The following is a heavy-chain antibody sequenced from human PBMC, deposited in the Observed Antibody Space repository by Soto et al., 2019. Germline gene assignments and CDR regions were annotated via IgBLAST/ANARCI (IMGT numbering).Heavy chain of an antibody. Sequence: PSETLSLTCDVSGGSIDNSHSFWGWVRQPPGRGRKFLRSVYSGWRSSYNQSLKRPVTVSVDTDMNQVSLRVRSVTVAETSMYYCGRVVEAATRHTGFDSWGQGTVVTVSS. V-gene: IGHV4-39*01. J-gene: IGHJ4*02. CDR3: GRVVEAATRHTGFDS. CDR2: VYSGWRS. CDR1: GGSIDNSHSF. D-gene: IGHD2-15*01.